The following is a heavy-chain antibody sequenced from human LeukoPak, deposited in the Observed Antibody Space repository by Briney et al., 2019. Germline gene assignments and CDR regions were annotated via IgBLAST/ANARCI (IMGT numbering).Heavy chain of an antibody. J-gene: IGHJ4*02. V-gene: IGHV3-23*01. CDR3: AKTRSSGSWYGANDY. D-gene: IGHD6-13*01. CDR1: GFTFSSYW. Sequence: GGSLRLSCAASGFTFSSYWMSWVRQAPGKGLEWVSAISGSGGSTYYADSVKGRFTISRDNSKNTLYLQMNGLRAEDTAVYYCAKTRSSGSWYGANDYWGQGTLVTVSS. CDR2: ISGSGGST.